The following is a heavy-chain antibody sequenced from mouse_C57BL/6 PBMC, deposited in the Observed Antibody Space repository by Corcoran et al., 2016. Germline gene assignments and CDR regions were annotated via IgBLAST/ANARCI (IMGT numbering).Heavy chain of an antibody. Sequence: QVQLQQSGPELVKPGASVKISCKASGYSFTSYYIHWVKQRPGQGLEWIGWIYPGSGNTKYNEKFKGKATLTADTSSSTAYMQLSSLTSEDSAVYYCLYDGYPPWFAYWGQGTLVTVSA. J-gene: IGHJ3*01. CDR2: IYPGSGNT. V-gene: IGHV1-66*01. CDR1: GYSFTSYY. D-gene: IGHD2-3*01. CDR3: LYDGYPPWFAY.